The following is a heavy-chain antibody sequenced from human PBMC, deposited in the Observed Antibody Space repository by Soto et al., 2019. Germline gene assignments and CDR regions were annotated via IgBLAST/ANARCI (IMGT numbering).Heavy chain of an antibody. CDR1: GYTFTGYY. CDR3: AREGITIFGVVNGMDV. CDR2: INPNSGGT. J-gene: IGHJ6*02. V-gene: IGHV1-2*04. Sequence: ASVKVSCKASGYTFTGYYMHWVRQAPGQGLEWMGWINPNSGGTNYAQKFQGWVTMTRDTSISTAYMELSRLRSDDTAVYYCAREGITIFGVVNGMDVWGQGTTVTVS. D-gene: IGHD3-3*01.